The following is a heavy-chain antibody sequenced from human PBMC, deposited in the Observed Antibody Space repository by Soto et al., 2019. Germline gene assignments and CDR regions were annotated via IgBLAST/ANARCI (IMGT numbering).Heavy chain of an antibody. V-gene: IGHV4-59*01. J-gene: IGHJ4*02. CDR2: IYYSGST. CDR1: GGSISSYY. Sequence: PSETLSLTXTVSGGSISSYYWSWIRQPPGKGLEWIGYIYYSGSTNYNPSLKSRVTISVDTSKNQFSLKLSSVTAADTAVYYCASQQDFFYFDYWGQGTLVTVSS. CDR3: ASQQDFFYFDY.